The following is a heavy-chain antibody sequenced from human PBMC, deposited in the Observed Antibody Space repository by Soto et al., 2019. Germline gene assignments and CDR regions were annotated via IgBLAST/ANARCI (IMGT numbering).Heavy chain of an antibody. Sequence: PSETLSLTWAVYGGSFSGYYWGWGRQPPGKGLEWIGESNHSGSTNYNTSLKSRVTISVDTSKNQFSLKLSSVTAEDPAVYYCPRSLPPYSESYQDDFDHWGQGTLFIVS. D-gene: IGHD1-26*01. CDR1: GGSFSGYY. CDR2: SNHSGST. J-gene: IGHJ4*02. V-gene: IGHV4-34*01. CDR3: PRSLPPYSESYQDDFDH.